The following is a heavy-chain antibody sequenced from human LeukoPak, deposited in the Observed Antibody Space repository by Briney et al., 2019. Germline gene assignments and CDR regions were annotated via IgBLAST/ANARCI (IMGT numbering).Heavy chain of an antibody. CDR3: AREGDSGSVGWFDP. D-gene: IGHD6-13*01. J-gene: IGHJ5*02. CDR1: GYSISSGYY. CDR2: IYHSERT. V-gene: IGHV4-38-2*02. Sequence: SETLSLTCSVSGYSISSGYYWGWIRQPPGRGVEWIGSIYHSERTYYNPSLKSRVTISVDTSKNQFSLRLSSVTAADTAVYYCAREGDSGSVGWFDPWGQGTLVTVSS.